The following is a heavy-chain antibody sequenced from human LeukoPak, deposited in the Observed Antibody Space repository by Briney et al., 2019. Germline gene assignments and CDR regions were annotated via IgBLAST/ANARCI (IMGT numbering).Heavy chain of an antibody. CDR3: ARDRAYYYDSSGYSPFDY. Sequence: SETLSLTCTVSGGSISSYYWSWIRQPAGKGLEWIGRIYTSGSTNYNPSLKSRVTMSVDTSKKQFSLKLSSVTAADTAVYYCARDRAYYYDSSGYSPFDYWGQGTLVTVSS. CDR1: GGSISSYY. V-gene: IGHV4-4*07. D-gene: IGHD3-22*01. J-gene: IGHJ4*02. CDR2: IYTSGST.